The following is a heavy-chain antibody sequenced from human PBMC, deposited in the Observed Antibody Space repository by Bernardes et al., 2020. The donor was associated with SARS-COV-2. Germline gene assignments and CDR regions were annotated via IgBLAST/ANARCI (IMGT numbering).Heavy chain of an antibody. CDR1: DGSFSNYY. Sequence: SESLSLTCAVYDGSFSNYYGTWIRQPPGKGLEWIGEISDSGSTHYNASLKSRVTILLDTSKNQFSLTLNSVTAADTAVYYCARGRGANWYRYFDSWGQGALVTVSS. J-gene: IGHJ4*02. D-gene: IGHD7-27*01. V-gene: IGHV4-34*01. CDR2: ISDSGST. CDR3: ARGRGANWYRYFDS.